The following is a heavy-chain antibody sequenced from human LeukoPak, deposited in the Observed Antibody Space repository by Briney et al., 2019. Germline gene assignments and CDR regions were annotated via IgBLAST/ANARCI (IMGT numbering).Heavy chain of an antibody. J-gene: IGHJ5*02. V-gene: IGHV1-2*06. D-gene: IGHD3-10*01. CDR1: GYTFTGYY. CDR3: AREDFTMVRGVTSNWFDP. Sequence: ASVKVSCKASGYTFTGYYMHWVRQAPEQGLEWMGRINPNSGGTNYAQKFQGRVTMTRDTSISTAYMELSRLRSDDTAVYYCAREDFTMVRGVTSNWFDPWGQGTLVTVSS. CDR2: INPNSGGT.